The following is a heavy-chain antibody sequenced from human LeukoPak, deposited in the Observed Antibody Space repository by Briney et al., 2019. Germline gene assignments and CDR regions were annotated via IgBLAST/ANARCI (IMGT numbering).Heavy chain of an antibody. CDR2: ISGTGGST. Sequence: GSLRLSCAASGFTFSNYAMSWVRQAPGKGLELVSSISGTGGSTYYADSVKGRFTISRDNSNNTLFLQMNSLRAEDTAVYYCAKVRTGHYFDYWGQGTLVTVSS. CDR1: GFTFSNYA. CDR3: AKVRTGHYFDY. V-gene: IGHV3-23*01. D-gene: IGHD1-1*01. J-gene: IGHJ4*02.